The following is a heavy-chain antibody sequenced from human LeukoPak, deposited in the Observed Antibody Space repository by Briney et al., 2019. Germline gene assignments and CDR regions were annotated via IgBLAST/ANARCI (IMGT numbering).Heavy chain of an antibody. J-gene: IGHJ2*01. CDR3: ARGGSAQAEVNWHFDL. CDR2: LNSGTTYI. D-gene: IGHD2-15*01. Sequence: GKSLRLSCAASGFTFSNYGMHWVRQAPGKGLEWVASLNSGTTYIYYSDSVKGRFTISRDNAKRSLYLQMNSLRVEDMAVYFCARGGSAQAEVNWHFDLWGRGTLVTVSS. CDR1: GFTFSNYG. V-gene: IGHV3-21*01.